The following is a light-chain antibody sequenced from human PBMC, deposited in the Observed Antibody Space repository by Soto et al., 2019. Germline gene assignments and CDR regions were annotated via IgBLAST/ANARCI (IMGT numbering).Light chain of an antibody. V-gene: IGKV3-20*01. Sequence: EIVLTQSPGTLSLSPGERATLSCRASQSVSSNYLAWYQQKPGQAPRPLIYGASSRATGIPDRFGGSGAGTDFTLTISRLEPEDFAVYYCQQYGSSPWTFGQGTKVDIK. CDR2: GAS. CDR1: QSVSSNY. CDR3: QQYGSSPWT. J-gene: IGKJ1*01.